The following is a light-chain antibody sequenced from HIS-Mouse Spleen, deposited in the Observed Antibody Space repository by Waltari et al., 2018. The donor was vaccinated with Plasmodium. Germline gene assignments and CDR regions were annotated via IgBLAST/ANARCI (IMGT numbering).Light chain of an antibody. J-gene: IGLJ3*02. Sequence: SYELTQPPSVSVSPGQTARITCSGDALPKKYAYWYQQKSGQDPVLVIYEDSKRPSGIPERFSASSSGKMATLTSSGAQVEDEADYYCYSTDSSGNHRVFGGGTKLTVL. CDR3: YSTDSSGNHRV. V-gene: IGLV3-10*01. CDR1: ALPKKY. CDR2: EDS.